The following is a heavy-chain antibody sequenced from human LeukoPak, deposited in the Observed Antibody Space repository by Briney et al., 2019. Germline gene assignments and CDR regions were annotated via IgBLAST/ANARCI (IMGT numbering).Heavy chain of an antibody. CDR2: IYYSGST. CDR1: GGSISSYY. CDR3: ARDLRQLGSETLGY. D-gene: IGHD3-10*01. V-gene: IGHV4-59*12. J-gene: IGHJ4*02. Sequence: SETLSLTCTVSGGSISSYYWSWIRQPPGKGLEWIGYIYYSGSTNYNPSLKSRVTISVDRSKNQFSLKLSSVTAADTAVYYCARDLRQLGSETLGYWGQGTLVTVSS.